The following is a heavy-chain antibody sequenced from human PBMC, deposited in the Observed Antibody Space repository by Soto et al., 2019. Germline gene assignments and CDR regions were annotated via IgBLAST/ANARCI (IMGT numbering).Heavy chain of an antibody. CDR2: IWYDGSNK. CDR1: GFTFSTYG. CDR3: AREREKWELLDFDY. V-gene: IGHV3-33*01. J-gene: IGHJ4*02. Sequence: QVQLVESGGGVVQPGRSLRLSCAASGFTFSTYGMHWVRQAPGKGLEWVAIIWYDGSNKYYADSVKGRFTISRDNSKNTLKLQMNSLRAEDTAVYYCAREREKWELLDFDYWGQGTLVTVSS. D-gene: IGHD1-26*01.